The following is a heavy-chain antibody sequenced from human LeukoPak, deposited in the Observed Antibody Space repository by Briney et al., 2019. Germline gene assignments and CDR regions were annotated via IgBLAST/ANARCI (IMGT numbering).Heavy chain of an antibody. D-gene: IGHD3-10*01. CDR1: GYIFSTYG. CDR2: ISGYNGNT. CDR3: ARVDAMAREVINWFDP. Sequence: ASVKVSCKASGYIFSTYGISWVRQAPGQGLEWMGWISGYNGNTNYAQKLQGRVTMTTDTSTSTAYMEVRRLRSDDTALYYCARVDAMAREVINWFDPWGKGTLVTVSS. J-gene: IGHJ5*02. V-gene: IGHV1-18*01.